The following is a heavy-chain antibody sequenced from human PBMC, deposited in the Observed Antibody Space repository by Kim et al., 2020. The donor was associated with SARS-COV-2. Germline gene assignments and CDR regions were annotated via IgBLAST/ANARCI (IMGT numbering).Heavy chain of an antibody. D-gene: IGHD3-22*01. CDR1: GFTFTSSA. Sequence: SVKVSCKASGFTFTSSAVQWVRQARGQRLEWIGWIVVGSGNTNYAQKFQERVTITRDMSTSTAYMELSSLRSEDTAVYYCAADRDYYDSSGYYFTFDYWGQGTLVTVSS. J-gene: IGHJ4*02. CDR2: IVVGSGNT. V-gene: IGHV1-58*01. CDR3: AADRDYYDSSGYYFTFDY.